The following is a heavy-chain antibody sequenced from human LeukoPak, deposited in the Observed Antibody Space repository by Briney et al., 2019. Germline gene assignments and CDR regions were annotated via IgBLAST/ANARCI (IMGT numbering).Heavy chain of an antibody. CDR2: ISSSGSTI. CDR3: ARVRTMVRGVIPDY. CDR1: GFTFSAYY. D-gene: IGHD3-10*01. J-gene: IGHJ4*02. V-gene: IGHV3-11*01. Sequence: GGSLRLSCAAPGFTFSAYYMSWIRQAPGKGMEWVSYISSSGSTIYYADSVKGRFTISRDNAKNSLYLQMNSLRAEDTAVYYCARVRTMVRGVIPDYWGQGTLVTVSS.